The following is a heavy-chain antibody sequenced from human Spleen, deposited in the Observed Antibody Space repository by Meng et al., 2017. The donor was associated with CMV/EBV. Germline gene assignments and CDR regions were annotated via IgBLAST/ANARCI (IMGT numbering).Heavy chain of an antibody. CDR1: GGSISRYY. Sequence: SETLSLTCTVSGGSISRYYWSWIRQPSGKGLEWIGYIYYSGSTKYNPSLKSRVTISVDTSKNQVSLNLSSVTAADTAVYYCARDGMSPYYYYFGMDVWGQGTTVTVSS. J-gene: IGHJ6*02. CDR3: ARDGMSPYYYYFGMDV. CDR2: IYYSGST. V-gene: IGHV4-59*01.